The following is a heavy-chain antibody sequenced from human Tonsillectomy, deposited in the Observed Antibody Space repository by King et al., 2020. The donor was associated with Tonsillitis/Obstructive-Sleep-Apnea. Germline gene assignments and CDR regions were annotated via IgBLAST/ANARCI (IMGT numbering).Heavy chain of an antibody. J-gene: IGHJ4*02. CDR3: ARGRSYHDSTGYFY. D-gene: IGHD3-22*01. Sequence: QLQESGPGLVKPSETLSLICTVSGGSITNYYWGWIRQPPGKGLEWIGHIYYSGGTNYNPSLKSRVTISVDTSKNQFSLQLSSVTAADTAVYYVARGRSYHDSTGYFYWGQGTLVTVSS. CDR2: IYYSGGT. CDR1: GGSITNYY. V-gene: IGHV4-59*01.